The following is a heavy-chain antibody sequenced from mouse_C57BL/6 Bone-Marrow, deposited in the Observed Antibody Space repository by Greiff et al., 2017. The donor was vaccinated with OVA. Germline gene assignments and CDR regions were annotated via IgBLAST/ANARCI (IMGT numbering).Heavy chain of an antibody. V-gene: IGHV14-3*01. Sequence: VQLQQSVAELVRPGASVKLSCTASGYNIKNTYMHWVKQRPEQGLEWIGRIDPANGNTKYAPKFQGKATITADTSSNTAYLQLSSLTSEDTAIYYCADITTVVATDAMDYWGQGTSVTVSS. CDR3: ADITTVVATDAMDY. D-gene: IGHD1-1*01. J-gene: IGHJ4*01. CDR1: GYNIKNTY. CDR2: IDPANGNT.